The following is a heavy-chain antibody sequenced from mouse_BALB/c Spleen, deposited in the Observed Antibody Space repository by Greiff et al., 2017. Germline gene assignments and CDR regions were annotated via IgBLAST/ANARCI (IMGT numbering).Heavy chain of an antibody. V-gene: IGHV1S81*02. D-gene: IGHD1-2*01. CDR1: GYTFTSYW. Sequence: QVQLQQPGAELVKPGASVKLSCKASGYTFTSYWMHWVKQRPGQGLEWIGEINPSNGRTNYNEKFKSKATLTVDKSSSTAYMQLSSLTSEDSAVYYCARRGDYGYCFDYWGQGTTLTVSS. J-gene: IGHJ2*01. CDR3: ARRGDYGYCFDY. CDR2: INPSNGRT.